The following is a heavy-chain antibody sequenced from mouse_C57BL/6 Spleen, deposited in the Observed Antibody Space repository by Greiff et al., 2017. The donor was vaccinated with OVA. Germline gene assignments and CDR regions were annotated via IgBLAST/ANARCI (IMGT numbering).Heavy chain of an antibody. J-gene: IGHJ2*01. Sequence: DVQLQESGPELVKPGASVKIPCKASGYTFTDYTMDWVKQSHGKSLEWIGAITPNNGGTIYNQKFKGKATLTVYKSSSTAYMELRSLPSDDTAVYYSARRVIGSNQVGYYFDYWGQGTTLTVSS. V-gene: IGHV1-18*01. CDR3: ARRVIGSNQVGYYFDY. CDR2: ITPNNGGT. CDR1: GYTFTDYT. D-gene: IGHD1-1*01.